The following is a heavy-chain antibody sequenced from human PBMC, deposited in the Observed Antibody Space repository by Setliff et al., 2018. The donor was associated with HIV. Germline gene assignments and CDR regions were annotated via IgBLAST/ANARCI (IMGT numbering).Heavy chain of an antibody. D-gene: IGHD3-16*01. J-gene: IGHJ5*02. Sequence: GGSLRLSCAASGFIVSDTHMTWVRQAPGKGLEWVSFIYSDGRTYYAESVKGRFTISRDDSKNTLYLQMHSLRVEDTAAYYCAKGVKWLDPWGQGIQVTVSS. CDR2: IYSDGRT. V-gene: IGHV3-53*01. CDR1: GFIVSDTH. CDR3: AKGVKWLDP.